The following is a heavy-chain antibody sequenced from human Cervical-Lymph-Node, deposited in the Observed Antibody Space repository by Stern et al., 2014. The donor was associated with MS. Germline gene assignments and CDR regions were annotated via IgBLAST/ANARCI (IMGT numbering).Heavy chain of an antibody. J-gene: IGHJ4*02. CDR3: ATIDYGDYKDY. D-gene: IGHD4-17*01. CDR2: INRNSGGT. CDR1: GYTFTGYYY. V-gene: IGHV1-2*06. Sequence: QVQLGQSGAEVKKPGASVKVSCQASGYTFTGYYYLHWVRQAPGQGLEYVGRINRNSGGTIDAQKFQGRVTMTRDTSISTVYMELSSLRSDDTAVYYCATIDYGDYKDYWGQGTLVTVSS.